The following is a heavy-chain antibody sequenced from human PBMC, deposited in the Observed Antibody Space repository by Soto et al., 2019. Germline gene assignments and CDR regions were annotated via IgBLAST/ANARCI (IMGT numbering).Heavy chain of an antibody. D-gene: IGHD6-25*01. V-gene: IGHV3-30*18. CDR1: GFNFSNYA. CDR2: ITFDGGSK. J-gene: IGHJ4*02. Sequence: GGSLRLSCAASGFNFSNYALHWVRRTPGKGLEWVSLITFDGGSKFYGDSLKGRFAISRDNSKNTLFLQMDSLRPEDTAVYYCAKALFSGYAIAVFDFWGQGTPVTVSS. CDR3: AKALFSGYAIAVFDF.